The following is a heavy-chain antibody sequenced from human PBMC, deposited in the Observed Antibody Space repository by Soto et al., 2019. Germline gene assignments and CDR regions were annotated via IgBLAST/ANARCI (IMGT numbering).Heavy chain of an antibody. V-gene: IGHV2-5*01. CDR2: IYWNDDK. J-gene: IGHJ6*02. Sequence: QITLKASGPTLVKPTQTLTLTCTFSGFSLSTGGVGVGWIRQPPGKEPEWLALIYWNDDKRYSPSLNSRLTITKDTFKNQVVLTMSNMDPVYTATYYCVVYHVLTGYNGYGMDVWCHGTPVTVSS. CDR1: GFSLSTGGVG. D-gene: IGHD3-9*01. CDR3: VVYHVLTGYNGYGMDV.